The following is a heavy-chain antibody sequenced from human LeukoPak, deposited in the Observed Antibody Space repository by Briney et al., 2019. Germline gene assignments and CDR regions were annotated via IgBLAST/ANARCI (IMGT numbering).Heavy chain of an antibody. V-gene: IGHV1-8*01. CDR2: MNPNSGST. D-gene: IGHD2-21*01. J-gene: IGHJ5*02. CDR1: GYTLISYD. Sequence: ASVKVSCKASGYTLISYDINWVRQATGQGLEWMGWMNPNSGSTGYAQKFQGRVTMTRNTSISTAYMELSSLRSEDTAVYYCARRGATSPPNIYCGGDCYTRNWFDPWGQGTQVTVSS. CDR3: ARRGATSPPNIYCGGDCYTRNWFDP.